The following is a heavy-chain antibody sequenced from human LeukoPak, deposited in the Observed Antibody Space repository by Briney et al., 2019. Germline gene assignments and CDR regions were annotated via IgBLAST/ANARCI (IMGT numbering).Heavy chain of an antibody. J-gene: IGHJ4*02. CDR1: GGSFSGYY. D-gene: IGHD2-2*01. V-gene: IGHV4-34*01. CDR2: INHSGST. CDR3: ARAGRLGYCSSTSCYRFDY. Sequence: PSETLSLTCAVYGGSFSGYYWSWIRQPPGKGLEWIGEINHSGSTNYNPSLKSRVTISVDTSKNQFSLKLSSVTAADTAVYYCARAGRLGYCSSTSCYRFDYWGQGTLVTVSS.